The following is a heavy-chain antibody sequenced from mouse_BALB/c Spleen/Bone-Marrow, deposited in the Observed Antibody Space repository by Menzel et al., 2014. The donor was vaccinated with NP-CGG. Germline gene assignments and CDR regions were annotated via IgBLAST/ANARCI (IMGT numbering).Heavy chain of an antibody. CDR3: TRGTTAGFAY. CDR2: ISYSANT. V-gene: IGHV3-2*02. D-gene: IGHD1-2*01. CDR1: GNSITSDYA. Sequence: VQLQQSGPGLVKPSQSLSPTCTVTGNSITSDYAWNWIRQFPENKLEWMGYISYSANTNYNPSLKSRISITRDTSKNQFFLQLNSVTAEDTATYYCTRGTTAGFAYWGLGTLVTVSA. J-gene: IGHJ3*01.